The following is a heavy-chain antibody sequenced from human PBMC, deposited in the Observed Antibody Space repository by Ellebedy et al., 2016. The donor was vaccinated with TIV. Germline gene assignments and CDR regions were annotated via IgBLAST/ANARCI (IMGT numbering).Heavy chain of an antibody. CDR2: IYATGST. CDR1: GGSLSADY. Sequence: MPSETLSLTCTVSGGSLSADYWHWIRQPAGKRLEWIGRIYATGSTNYNPSLKSRVTMSVDRSKHQLSLRLLSVTAADTAVYYCARVVPFGEFKSWFDPWGQGTLVTVSS. V-gene: IGHV4-4*07. D-gene: IGHD3-10*01. J-gene: IGHJ5*02. CDR3: ARVVPFGEFKSWFDP.